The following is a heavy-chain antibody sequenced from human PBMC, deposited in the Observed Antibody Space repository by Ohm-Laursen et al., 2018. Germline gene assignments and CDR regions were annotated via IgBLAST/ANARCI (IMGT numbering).Heavy chain of an antibody. V-gene: IGHV3-30*02. D-gene: IGHD3-10*01. CDR3: AKENPSYFYDY. J-gene: IGHJ4*02. Sequence: DSVKGRFTISRDDSKNTLFLQMSALRAEDTALYYCAKENPSYFYDYWGQGTLVTVSS.